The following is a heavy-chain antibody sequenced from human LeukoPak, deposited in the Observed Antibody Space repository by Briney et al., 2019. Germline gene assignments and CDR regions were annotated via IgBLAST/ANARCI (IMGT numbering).Heavy chain of an antibody. CDR2: ISSSSSYI. V-gene: IGHV3-21*01. CDR1: GFNFNNYV. CDR3: ARVGSGYYDEAFDI. J-gene: IGHJ3*02. Sequence: GGSLRLSCAASGFNFNNYVMHWVRQAPGKGLEWVSSISSSSSYIYYADSVKGRFTISRDNAKNSLYLQMNSLRAEDTAVYYCARVGSGYYDEAFDIWGQGTMVTVSS. D-gene: IGHD3-22*01.